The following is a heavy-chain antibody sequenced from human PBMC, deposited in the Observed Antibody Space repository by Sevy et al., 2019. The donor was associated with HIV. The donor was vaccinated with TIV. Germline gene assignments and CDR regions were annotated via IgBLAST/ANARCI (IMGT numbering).Heavy chain of an antibody. CDR1: GFAFNSYS. CDR2: ISYDGSYK. V-gene: IGHV3-30*04. J-gene: IGHJ5*02. D-gene: IGHD6-13*01. Sequence: GGSLRLSCAASGFAFNSYSLYWVRQPPGKGLEWVAAISYDGSYKYYADSVKGRFTISRDNSKNTLYLQMNSLRTEDTAVYYCARDAAEGPYSSGWYSNWLDPWGQGTLVTVSS. CDR3: ARDAAEGPYSSGWYSNWLDP.